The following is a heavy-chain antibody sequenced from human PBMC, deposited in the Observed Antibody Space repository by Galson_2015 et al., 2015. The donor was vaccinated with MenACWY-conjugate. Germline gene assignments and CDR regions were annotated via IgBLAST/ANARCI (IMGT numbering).Heavy chain of an antibody. CDR1: GFTFSRYW. V-gene: IGHV3-7*03. CDR2: IEPDGSEK. J-gene: IGHJ4*02. Sequence: SLRLSCAVSGFTFSRYWMHWVRQAPGKALEWVADIEPDGSEKYYADSVKGRFTISRDNVKNSLYLQMNSLRAEDTAVYYCASEDYYYDSSSRRKLSMDYWGQGTLVTVSS. CDR3: ASEDYYYDSSSRRKLSMDY. D-gene: IGHD3-22*01.